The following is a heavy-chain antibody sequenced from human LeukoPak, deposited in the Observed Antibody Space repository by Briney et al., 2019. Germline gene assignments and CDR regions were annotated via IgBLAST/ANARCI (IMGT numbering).Heavy chain of an antibody. CDR3: ARGKHCTNGVCYKVFDY. Sequence: KPSETLSLTCAVYGGSFGGYYWSWIRQPPGKGLEWIGEINHSGSTNYNPSLKSRVTISVDTSKNQFSLKLSSVTAADTAVYYCARGKHCTNGVCYKVFDYWGQGTLVTVSS. V-gene: IGHV4-34*01. CDR2: INHSGST. J-gene: IGHJ4*02. D-gene: IGHD2-8*01. CDR1: GGSFGGYY.